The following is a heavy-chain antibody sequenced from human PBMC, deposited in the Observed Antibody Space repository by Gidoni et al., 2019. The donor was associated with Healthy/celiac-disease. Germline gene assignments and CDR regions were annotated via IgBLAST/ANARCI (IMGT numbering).Heavy chain of an antibody. CDR1: GFTFSSYG. CDR2: ISYDGRNK. V-gene: IGHV3-30*18. Sequence: QVQLVASGGGVVQPGRSLRLSCVASGFTFSSYGMHWVRQAPGKGLGGVAVISYDGRNKYYADSVKGRFTISRDNSKNTLYLQMNSLRAEDTAVYYCAKRGGGTNDYGGDGYYYYGMDVWGQGTTVTVSS. D-gene: IGHD4-17*01. CDR3: AKRGGGTNDYGGDGYYYYGMDV. J-gene: IGHJ6*02.